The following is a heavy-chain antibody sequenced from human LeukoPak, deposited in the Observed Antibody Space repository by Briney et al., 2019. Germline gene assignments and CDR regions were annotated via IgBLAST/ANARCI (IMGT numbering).Heavy chain of an antibody. CDR1: SGSFSGFY. J-gene: IGHJ6*02. Sequence: PSETLSLTCAVYSGSFSGFYWSWIRQPPGKGLEWIGEINHSGSTNYNPSLKSRVTISLDTSKNQFSLKLNSVTAADTAVYYCARQVMVAATLYSYYYGLDVCGRGTPVTVSS. V-gene: IGHV4-34*01. CDR3: ARQVMVAATLYSYYYGLDV. D-gene: IGHD2-15*01. CDR2: INHSGST.